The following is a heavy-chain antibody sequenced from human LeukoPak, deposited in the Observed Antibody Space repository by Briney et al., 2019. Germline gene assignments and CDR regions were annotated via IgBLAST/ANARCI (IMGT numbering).Heavy chain of an antibody. CDR2: IKQDGSEK. CDR3: ARVGATIELDY. J-gene: IGHJ4*02. D-gene: IGHD1-26*01. Sequence: PGGSLRLSCAASGFTFSSYSMNWVRQAPGKGLEWVANIKQDGSEKYYVDSVKGRFTISRDNAKNSLYLQMNSLRAEDTAVYYCARVGATIELDYWGQGTLVTVSS. V-gene: IGHV3-7*01. CDR1: GFTFSSYS.